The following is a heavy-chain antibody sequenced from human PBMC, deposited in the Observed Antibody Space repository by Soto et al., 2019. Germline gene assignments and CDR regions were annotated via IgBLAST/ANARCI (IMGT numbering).Heavy chain of an antibody. CDR3: ARRGAVTGLHV. CDR2: ISSDGSST. D-gene: IGHD6-19*01. V-gene: IGHV3-74*02. Sequence: EVQLVESGGGSVQPGGSLRLSCEASGFTFSSYWMHWVRQSPGKGLVWVSRISSDGSSTSYGDSVKGRFTVPRDNAKNTLSLQMSSLRAEDTAIYSCARRGAVTGLHVWGQGTLVSVSS. CDR1: GFTFSSYW. J-gene: IGHJ1*01.